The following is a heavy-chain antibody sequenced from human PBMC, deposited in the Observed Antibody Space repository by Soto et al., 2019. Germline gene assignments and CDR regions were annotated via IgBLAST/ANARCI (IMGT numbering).Heavy chain of an antibody. Sequence: EVQLLESGGGWVQPGGSLRLSCVASGFTFGGFAMSWVRQAPGQGLDWVSTIRGGETTQYAESVKGRFTISRDKAKNTLYLQMNTLRVEDTAVYYCAPGWDMATFFKDSGQGTLVTVSS. J-gene: IGHJ4*02. CDR1: GFTFGGFA. V-gene: IGHV3-23*01. CDR3: APGWDMATFFKD. CDR2: IRGGETT. D-gene: IGHD3-3*02.